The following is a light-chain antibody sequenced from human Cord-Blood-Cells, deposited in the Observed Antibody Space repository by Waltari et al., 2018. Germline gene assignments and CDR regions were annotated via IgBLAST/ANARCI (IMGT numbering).Light chain of an antibody. J-gene: IGKJ1*01. CDR1: QSIRSW. V-gene: IGKV1-5*03. CDR3: QQYNSYSRT. Sequence: DIQMTQSPSTLSASVGDRVTITCRASQSIRSWLAWYQQKPGKAPKLLIYKASSLESGVPSRFSDSGSGTEYTLTISSLQPDDFATYYCQQYNSYSRTFGQGTKVEIK. CDR2: KAS.